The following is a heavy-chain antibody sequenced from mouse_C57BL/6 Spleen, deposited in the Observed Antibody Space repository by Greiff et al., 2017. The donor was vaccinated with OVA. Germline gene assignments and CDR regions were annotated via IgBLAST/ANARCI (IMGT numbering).Heavy chain of an antibody. D-gene: IGHD6-1*01. Sequence: EVKLQESGPGLVKPSQSLSLTCSVTGYSITSGYYWNWIRQFPGNKLEWMGYISYDGSNNYNPSLKNRISITRDTSKNQFFLKLNSVTTEDTATYYCASGEPRKDYWGQGTTLTVSS. CDR3: ASGEPRKDY. V-gene: IGHV3-6*01. CDR2: ISYDGSN. J-gene: IGHJ2*01. CDR1: GYSITSGYY.